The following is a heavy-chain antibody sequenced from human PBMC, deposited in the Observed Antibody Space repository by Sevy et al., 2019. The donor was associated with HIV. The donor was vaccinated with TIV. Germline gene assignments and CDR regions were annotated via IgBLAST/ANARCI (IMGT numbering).Heavy chain of an antibody. J-gene: IGHJ4*02. Sequence: GGSLRLSCEASGFTFSSYSMNWVRQAPGKGPEWVSYISSSGRAIYYAESVRGRFTISRDNAKNSLYLQMNSLRDDDTAIYFCVRGPREYYFDSWGPGILVTVSS. CDR1: GFTFSSYS. CDR3: VRGPREYYFDS. D-gene: IGHD3-10*01. CDR2: ISSSGRAI. V-gene: IGHV3-48*02.